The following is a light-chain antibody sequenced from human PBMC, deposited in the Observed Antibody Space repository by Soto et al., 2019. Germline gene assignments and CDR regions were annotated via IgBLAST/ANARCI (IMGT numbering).Light chain of an antibody. J-gene: IGKJ1*01. V-gene: IGKV1-39*01. CDR3: QQSGDTPPWT. CDR1: QSIRIY. Sequence: DVQMTQSPSSLSASVGDRVTITCRPSQSIRIYLNWYQQKPGKAPELLIFAASSLQSGVPSRFSGSGSGTDFTLTISSLQPEDFATYYCQQSGDTPPWTFGQGTKVDIK. CDR2: AAS.